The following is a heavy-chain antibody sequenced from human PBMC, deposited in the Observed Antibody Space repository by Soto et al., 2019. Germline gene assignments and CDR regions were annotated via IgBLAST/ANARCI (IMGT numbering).Heavy chain of an antibody. J-gene: IGHJ6*02. CDR3: AAXRGIAAAGTKDYYYYGMDV. CDR2: IVVGSGNT. D-gene: IGHD6-13*01. V-gene: IGHV1-58*02. Sequence: QMQLVQSGPEVKKPGTSVKVSCKASGFTFTSSAMQWVRQARGQRLEWIGWIVVGSGNTNYAQKFQERVTITRDMSTSTAYMELXXLRSEDTAVYYCAAXRGIAAAGTKDYYYYGMDVWGQGTTVTVSS. CDR1: GFTFTSSA.